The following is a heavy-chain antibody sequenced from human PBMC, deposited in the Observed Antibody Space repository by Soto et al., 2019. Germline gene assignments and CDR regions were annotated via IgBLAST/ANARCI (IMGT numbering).Heavy chain of an antibody. Sequence: SVKVSCKASGGTFSSYAISWVRQAPGQGLEWMGGIIPIFGTANYAQKFQGRVTITADKSTSTAYMELSSLRSEDTAVYYCAREYSSGWSLFDYWGQGTLVTVSS. J-gene: IGHJ4*02. D-gene: IGHD6-19*01. CDR2: IIPIFGTA. V-gene: IGHV1-69*06. CDR3: AREYSSGWSLFDY. CDR1: GGTFSSYA.